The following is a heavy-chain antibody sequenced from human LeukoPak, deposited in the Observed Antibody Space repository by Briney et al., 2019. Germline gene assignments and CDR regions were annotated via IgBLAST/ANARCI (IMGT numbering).Heavy chain of an antibody. CDR2: FIPMLGIA. CDR1: GGTVSSYD. CDR3: ARGFCNGASCYSLDY. J-gene: IGHJ4*02. D-gene: IGHD2-15*01. Sequence: SVKVSCKASGGTVSSYDITWVRQAPGQGLEWMGRFIPMLGIANYAQKFQGRVTITADTSTSTAYMELSSLRSEDTAVYYCARGFCNGASCYSLDYWGQGTLVIVSS. V-gene: IGHV1-69*04.